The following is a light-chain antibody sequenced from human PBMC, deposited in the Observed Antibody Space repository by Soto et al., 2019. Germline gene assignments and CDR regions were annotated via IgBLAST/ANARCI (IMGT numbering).Light chain of an antibody. CDR3: KNPRWT. CDR1: QSINRW. Sequence: PSTLSASIGDRVTITCRASQSINRWLAWYQQKPGKDPKLLIYDASSLESKVPSRFSGSGSGTDFTLTITSLQPDDFAIYYCKNPRWTLGQGTKGDIK. J-gene: IGKJ1*01. CDR2: DAS. V-gene: IGKV1-5*01.